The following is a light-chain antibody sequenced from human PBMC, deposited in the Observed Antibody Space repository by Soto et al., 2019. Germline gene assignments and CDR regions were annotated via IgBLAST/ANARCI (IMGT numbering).Light chain of an antibody. CDR3: QQYYSTPLT. V-gene: IGKV4-1*01. Sequence: DIVMTQYPDSLAVALGERATINCKSSQSVLYSSNNKNYLAWYQQKPVQPPKLLIYWASTRESGGPARFSGSGSGTDFTLTISSLQAEDVAFYYCQQYYSTPLTFGGGTKVEIK. J-gene: IGKJ4*01. CDR1: QSVLYSSNNKNY. CDR2: WAS.